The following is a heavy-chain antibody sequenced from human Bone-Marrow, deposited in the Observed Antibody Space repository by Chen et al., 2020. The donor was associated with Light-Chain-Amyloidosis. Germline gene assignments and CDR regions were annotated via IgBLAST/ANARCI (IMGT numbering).Heavy chain of an antibody. CDR3: ASEADY. V-gene: IGHV4-4*02. CDR2: IYPGGST. Sequence: QVQLQESGPGLVKPSGTLSLTCAVSGGSISDSNWWTWVRQPPGKGLEWIGEIYPGGSTNYDPSLESRITMSIDRSKKQFSLRLKSVTAADTAVYYCASEADYWGPGTLVTVSS. CDR1: GGSISDSNW. J-gene: IGHJ4*02.